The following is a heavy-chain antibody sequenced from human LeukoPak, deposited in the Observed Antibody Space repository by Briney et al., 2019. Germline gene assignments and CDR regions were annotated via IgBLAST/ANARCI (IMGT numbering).Heavy chain of an antibody. CDR1: GYSCTSYW. CDR2: IYPGDSDT. V-gene: IGHV5-51*01. CDR3: ASGMVRGVNNYYYYGMDV. Sequence: GGSLKISCKGSGYSCTSYWIGWVRQMPGKGLEWMGIIYPGDSDTRYSPSFQGQVTISADKSISTAYLQWSSLKASDTAMYYCASGMVRGVNNYYYYGMDVWGQGTTVTVSS. D-gene: IGHD3-10*01. J-gene: IGHJ6*02.